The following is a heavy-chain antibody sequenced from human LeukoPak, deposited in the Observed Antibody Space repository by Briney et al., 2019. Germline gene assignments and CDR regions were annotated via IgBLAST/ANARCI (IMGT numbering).Heavy chain of an antibody. D-gene: IGHD6-19*01. V-gene: IGHV3-23*01. J-gene: IGHJ4*02. CDR3: AKGSSGSFDY. CDR1: GFTFSSSA. Sequence: GGSLRLSCAASGFTFSSSAMNWVRQAPGKGLEWVSAISSSGNSRYYADSVTGRFTISSDNSKNTLFLQMNSLRAEDTAVYYCAKGSSGSFDYWGQGTLVTVSS. CDR2: ISSSGNSR.